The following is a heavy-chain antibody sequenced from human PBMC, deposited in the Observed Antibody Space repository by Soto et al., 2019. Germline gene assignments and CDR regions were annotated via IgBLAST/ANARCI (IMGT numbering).Heavy chain of an antibody. V-gene: IGHV4-34*01. Sequence: SETLSLTCAVYGGSFSGYYWSWIRQPPGKGLEWIGEINHSGSTNYNPSLKSRVTISVDTSKNQFSLKLSSVTAADTAVYYCARGRSPEHIAVAMWFDPWGQGTLVTVSS. CDR1: GGSFSGYY. CDR3: ARGRSPEHIAVAMWFDP. J-gene: IGHJ5*02. CDR2: INHSGST. D-gene: IGHD6-19*01.